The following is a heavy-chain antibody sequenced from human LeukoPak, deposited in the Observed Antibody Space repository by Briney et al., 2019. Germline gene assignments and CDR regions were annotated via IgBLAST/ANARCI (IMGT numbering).Heavy chain of an antibody. V-gene: IGHV1-2*02. CDR2: INPNSGGT. J-gene: IGHJ4*02. CDR3: ARADYGDYLGPFDY. Sequence: GASVKVSCKASGYTFTGYYMYWVRQAPGQGLAWMGWINPNSGGTNYAQKFQGRVTMTRDTSISTAYMELSRLRSDDTAVYYCARADYGDYLGPFDYWGQGTLVTVSS. CDR1: GYTFTGYY. D-gene: IGHD4-17*01.